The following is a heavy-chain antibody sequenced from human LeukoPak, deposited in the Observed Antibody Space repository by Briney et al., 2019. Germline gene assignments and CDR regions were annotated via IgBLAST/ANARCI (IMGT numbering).Heavy chain of an antibody. Sequence: PGGSLRLSCAASGFTVSSNYMSWVRQAPGKGLEWVSVIYGGGSTYYADSVKGRFTISRDNSKNTLYLQMNSLRAEDTAVYYCAREPQGYFDYWGQGTLVTVSS. CDR3: AREPQGYFDY. V-gene: IGHV3-53*01. CDR1: GFTVSSNY. CDR2: IYGGGST. J-gene: IGHJ4*02.